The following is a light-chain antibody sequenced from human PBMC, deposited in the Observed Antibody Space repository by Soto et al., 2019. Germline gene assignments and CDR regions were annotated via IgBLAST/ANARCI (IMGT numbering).Light chain of an antibody. CDR3: VLYMGSACV. CDR2: STN. J-gene: IGLJ2*01. V-gene: IGLV8-61*01. CDR1: SGSVSTSYY. Sequence: VVTQEPSFSVSPGGTVTLTCGLSSGSVSTSYYPSWYQQTPGQAPRTLIYSTNTRSSGVPDRFSGSILGNKAALTITGAQADDESDYYCVLYMGSACVFGGGTKLTVL.